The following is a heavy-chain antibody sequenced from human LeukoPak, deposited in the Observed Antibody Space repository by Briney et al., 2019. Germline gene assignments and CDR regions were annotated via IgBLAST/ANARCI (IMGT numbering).Heavy chain of an antibody. D-gene: IGHD3-10*01. CDR1: GFTFDEYA. V-gene: IGHV3-9*01. Sequence: PGGFLRLSCAASGFTFDEYAMHWVRQAPGKGLEWVSGISWDSGFIGYADSVRGRFTISRDNAKNSLYLQMNSLRDEDTAFYYCAKGGLSTYGSGSYYNGPEFWGQGTLVTVSS. CDR2: ISWDSGFI. CDR3: AKGGLSTYGSGSYYNGPEF. J-gene: IGHJ4*02.